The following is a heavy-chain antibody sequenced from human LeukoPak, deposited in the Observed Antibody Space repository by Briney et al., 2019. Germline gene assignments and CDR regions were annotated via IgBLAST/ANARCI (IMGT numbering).Heavy chain of an antibody. CDR1: GFPFSDFH. CDR2: ITSGGGFK. J-gene: IGHJ4*02. Sequence: GGSLRLSCVGAGFPFSDFHMSWIRQAPGKGLEWVSYITSGGGFKYYADSVKGRFSISRDDSKNSVFLQMNSLRVEDTAVYCCARVRPGSSGSYYRTSWGQGTLVTVSS. CDR3: ARVRPGSSGSYYRTS. D-gene: IGHD3-22*01. V-gene: IGHV3-11*04.